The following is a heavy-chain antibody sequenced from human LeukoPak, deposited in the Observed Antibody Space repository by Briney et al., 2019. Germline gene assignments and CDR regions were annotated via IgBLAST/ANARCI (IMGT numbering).Heavy chain of an antibody. Sequence: ASVKVSCKASGYTFTSYYMHWVRQAPGQGLEWMGIINPSGGSTSYAQKFQGRVTTTRDTSTSTVYMELSSLRSEDTAVYYCARDPGRNQPFDYWGQGTLVTVSS. CDR2: INPSGGST. V-gene: IGHV1-46*01. CDR1: GYTFTSYY. CDR3: ARDPGRNQPFDY. J-gene: IGHJ4*02. D-gene: IGHD4-23*01.